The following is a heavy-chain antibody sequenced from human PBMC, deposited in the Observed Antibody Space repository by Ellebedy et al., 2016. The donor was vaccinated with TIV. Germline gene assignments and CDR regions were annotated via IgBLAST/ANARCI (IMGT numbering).Heavy chain of an antibody. Sequence: MPSEPLSLTCAVPAFAITSGTWSGWIRQAPGKGLECIGFIYFSVNTYYNPSLKSRVTMSVDTSKSQFSLNLTSVTAADTAMYYCAKSAERFREIDYWGQGTLVTVSS. CDR2: IYFSVNT. D-gene: IGHD3-10*01. V-gene: IGHV4-28*01. CDR3: AKSAERFREIDY. J-gene: IGHJ4*02. CDR1: AFAITSGTW.